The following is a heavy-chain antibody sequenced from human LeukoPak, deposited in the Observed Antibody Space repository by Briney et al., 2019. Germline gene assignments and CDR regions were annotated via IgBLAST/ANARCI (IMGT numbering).Heavy chain of an antibody. CDR1: GYSISRGYH. D-gene: IGHD1-14*01. CDR3: ARVNFNPDY. J-gene: IGHJ4*02. V-gene: IGHV4-38-2*02. Sequence: LETLSLTCTVSGYSISRGYHWGWVRQPPGKGLEWIGSVHQSGSTYYNPSLKSRLTISADTSKNQFSLKLDSVTAADTAVYYCARVNFNPDYWGQGTLVTASS. CDR2: VHQSGST.